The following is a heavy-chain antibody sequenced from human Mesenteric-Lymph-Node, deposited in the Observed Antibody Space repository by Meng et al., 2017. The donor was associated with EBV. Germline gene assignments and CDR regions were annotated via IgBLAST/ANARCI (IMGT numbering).Heavy chain of an antibody. D-gene: IGHD5-12*01. V-gene: IGHV3-11*01. J-gene: IGHJ4*02. CDR3: ARHIGEYSGYGPGY. Sequence: QVQLVESGGGXXKPGGSLRLSCAASGFTFSDYYMSWIRQAPGKGLEWVSQISSSGRTIYYADSVKGRFTISRDNAKNSLYLQMNSLRADDTAVFYCARHIGEYSGYGPGYWGQGALVNVSS. CDR2: ISSSGRTI. CDR1: GFTFSDYY.